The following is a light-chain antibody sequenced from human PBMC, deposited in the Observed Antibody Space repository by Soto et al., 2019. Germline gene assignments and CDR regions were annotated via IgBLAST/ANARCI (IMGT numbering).Light chain of an antibody. CDR3: QKYNSALGT. CDR2: AAS. V-gene: IGKV1-27*01. J-gene: IGKJ3*01. CDR1: QGISNY. Sequence: DIQMTQSPSSLSASVGDRVTITCRASQGISNYLAWYQQKPGKVPKLLIYAASTLQSGVPARFSGSGSGTDFTLTISSLQPEDVAAYYCQKYNSALGTFGPGTKVDIK.